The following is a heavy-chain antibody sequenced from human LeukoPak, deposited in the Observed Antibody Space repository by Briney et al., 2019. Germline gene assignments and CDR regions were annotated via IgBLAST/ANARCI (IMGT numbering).Heavy chain of an antibody. CDR2: IKSDGSGA. V-gene: IGHV3-74*03. J-gene: IGHJ4*02. CDR3: ARDRYYVVDY. Sequence: GGSLRLSCAASGFSFSSSWMHWVRQVPGKGLVWVSRIKSDGSGATYADSVKGRFTISRDNTKNTLYLQMDSLRAEDTAVYYCARDRYYVVDYWGQGTLVTVSS. D-gene: IGHD3-10*01. CDR1: GFSFSSSW.